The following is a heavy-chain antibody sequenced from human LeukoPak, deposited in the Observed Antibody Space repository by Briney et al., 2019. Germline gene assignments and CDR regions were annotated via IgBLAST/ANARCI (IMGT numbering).Heavy chain of an antibody. Sequence: GGSLRLSCAASGFTFSSYSMNWVRQAPGKGLEWVSSISSSSSYIYYADSVKGRFTISRDNAKNSLYLQMNSLRAEDTAVYYCATYMVRTDAYYDWGQGTLVTVSP. CDR1: GFTFSSYS. CDR3: ATYMVRTDAYYD. CDR2: ISSSSSYI. J-gene: IGHJ4*02. V-gene: IGHV3-21*04. D-gene: IGHD3-10*01.